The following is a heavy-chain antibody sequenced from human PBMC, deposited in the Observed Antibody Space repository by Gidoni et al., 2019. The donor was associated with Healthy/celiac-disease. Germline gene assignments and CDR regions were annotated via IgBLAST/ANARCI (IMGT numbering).Heavy chain of an antibody. J-gene: IGHJ4*02. Sequence: EVQLLESGGGLVQPGGSLRLSCAASGFTFSSYAMRWVRQAPGKGLEWVSAISGSGGSTYYADSVKGRFTISRDNSKNTLYLQMNSLRAEDTAVYYCAKDKVGATRFDYWGQGTLVTVSS. CDR1: GFTFSSYA. V-gene: IGHV3-23*01. D-gene: IGHD1-26*01. CDR3: AKDKVGATRFDY. CDR2: ISGSGGST.